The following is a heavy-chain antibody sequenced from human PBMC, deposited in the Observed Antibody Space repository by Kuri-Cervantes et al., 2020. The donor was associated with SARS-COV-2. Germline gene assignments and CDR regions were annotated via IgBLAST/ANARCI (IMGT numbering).Heavy chain of an antibody. Sequence: ESLKIPCTVPAGSISSGGYYWSWIRQHPGKGLEWIGYIYHSGSTNYNPSLKSRVTISVDTSKNQFSLQLTSVTAADTAVYYCARTKYNNSWYEYAFDIWGQGTMVTVSS. D-gene: IGHD6-13*01. V-gene: IGHV4-61*08. CDR2: IYHSGST. CDR3: ARTKYNNSWYEYAFDI. J-gene: IGHJ3*02. CDR1: AGSISSGGYY.